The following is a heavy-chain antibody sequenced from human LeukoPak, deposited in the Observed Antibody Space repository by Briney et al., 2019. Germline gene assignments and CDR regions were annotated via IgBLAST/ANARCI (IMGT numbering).Heavy chain of an antibody. D-gene: IGHD7-27*01. CDR1: GGSISSYY. Sequence: SETLSLTCTVPGGSISSYYWSWIRQPPGKGLEWIGYIYCSGSTNYNHSLKCRVTISVDTSKNQFSLKLSSVTAADTAVYCGARPPANWAYWYFDLWGRGTLVTVSS. J-gene: IGHJ2*01. CDR2: IYCSGST. V-gene: IGHV4-59*01. CDR3: ARPPANWAYWYFDL.